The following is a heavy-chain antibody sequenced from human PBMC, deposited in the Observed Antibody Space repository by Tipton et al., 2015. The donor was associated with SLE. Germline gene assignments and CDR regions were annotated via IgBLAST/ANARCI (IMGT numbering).Heavy chain of an antibody. CDR1: GGPISGHS. Sequence: TLSLTCTVSGGPISGHSWSWIRLSPGKGLEWIGYILYSGTTNYNPSLKSRVTISVDTSKNQFSLKLSSVTAADTAVYYCASARDYYSYMAVWDRGTTVTAS. V-gene: IGHV4-59*11. CDR2: ILYSGTT. CDR3: ASARDYYSYMAV. J-gene: IGHJ6*03.